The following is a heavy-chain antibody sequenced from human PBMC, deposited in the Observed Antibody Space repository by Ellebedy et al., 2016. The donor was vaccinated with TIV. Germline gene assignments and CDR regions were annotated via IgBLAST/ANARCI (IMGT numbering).Heavy chain of an antibody. D-gene: IGHD1-26*01. CDR1: GGSFSGYY. CDR2: INHSGST. Sequence: MPSETLSLTCAVYGGSFSGYYWSWIRQPPGKGLEWIGEINHSGSTNYNPSLKSRVTISVDTSKNQFSLKLSSVTAADTAVYYCARTVGGWFDPWGQGTLVTVSS. J-gene: IGHJ5*02. V-gene: IGHV4-34*01. CDR3: ARTVGGWFDP.